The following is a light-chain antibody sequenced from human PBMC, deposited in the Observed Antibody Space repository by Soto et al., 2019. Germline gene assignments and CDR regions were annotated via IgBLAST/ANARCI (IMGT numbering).Light chain of an antibody. CDR3: QQRSNWPIT. V-gene: IGKV3D-15*01. J-gene: IGKJ5*01. Sequence: VMTKSPATLSVYPGESATLSCRASQSVSSNLAWYQQKPGQAPRLLIYGASTRATGIPARFSGSGSGTDFTLTISSLEPEDFALYYCQQRSNWPITFGQGTRLEIK. CDR2: GAS. CDR1: QSVSSN.